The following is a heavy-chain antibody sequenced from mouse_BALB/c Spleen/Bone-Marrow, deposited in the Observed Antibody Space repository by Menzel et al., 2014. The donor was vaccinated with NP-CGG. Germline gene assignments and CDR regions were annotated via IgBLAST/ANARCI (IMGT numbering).Heavy chain of an antibody. CDR2: INPSNGRT. Sequence: VQLQRSGAELVKPGASVKLSCKASGYTFTSYWMHWVKQRPGQGLEWIGEINPSNGRTNYNEKFKSKATLTVDKSSSTAYMQLSSLTFEDSAVYYCARGGRYDERTWFAYWGQGTLVTVSA. V-gene: IGHV1S81*02. D-gene: IGHD2-14*01. J-gene: IGHJ3*01. CDR1: GYTFTSYW. CDR3: ARGGRYDERTWFAY.